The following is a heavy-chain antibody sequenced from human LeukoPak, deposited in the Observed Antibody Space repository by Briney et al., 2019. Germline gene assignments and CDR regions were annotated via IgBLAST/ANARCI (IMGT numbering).Heavy chain of an antibody. V-gene: IGHV4-39*03. Sequence: SETLSLTCTVSGGSISSSSYYWGWIRQPPGKGLEWIGGIYYSGSTYYNPSRKSLVTISVDTSKNQFFLKLSSVAASDPAVYXXTRTYSETSIDYWGQGTLVTVSS. CDR2: IYYSGST. J-gene: IGHJ4*02. CDR1: GGSISSSSYY. D-gene: IGHD5-12*01. CDR3: TRTYSETSIDY.